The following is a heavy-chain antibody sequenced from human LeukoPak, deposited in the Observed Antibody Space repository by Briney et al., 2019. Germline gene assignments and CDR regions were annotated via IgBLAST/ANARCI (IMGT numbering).Heavy chain of an antibody. V-gene: IGHV3-21*01. CDR2: ISGSSSYI. D-gene: IGHD6-19*01. CDR3: ARDRSDRLAVAGTSAFDY. Sequence: PGGSLRLSCAASGFTFSSYSMNWVRQAPGKGREWVSSISGSSSYIYYADSVKGRFTISRDNAKNSLYLQMSSLRAEDTAVYYCARDRSDRLAVAGTSAFDYWGQGTLVTVSS. J-gene: IGHJ4*02. CDR1: GFTFSSYS.